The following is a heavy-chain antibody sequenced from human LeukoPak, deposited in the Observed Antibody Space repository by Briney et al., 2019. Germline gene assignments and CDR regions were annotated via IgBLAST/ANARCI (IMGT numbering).Heavy chain of an antibody. J-gene: IGHJ4*02. V-gene: IGHV1-69*02. CDR1: GGTFNYYT. Sequence: SVKVSCKASGGTFNYYTINWVRQAPGQGLQWMGRIVPMFGIPDYAQKFQGRVTLTADKSTSTAYMELSSLRSEDTAMYYCAIMGGSTNRAVDYWAQGTLVTVSS. CDR3: AIMGGSTNRAVDY. D-gene: IGHD2-8*01. CDR2: IVPMFGIP.